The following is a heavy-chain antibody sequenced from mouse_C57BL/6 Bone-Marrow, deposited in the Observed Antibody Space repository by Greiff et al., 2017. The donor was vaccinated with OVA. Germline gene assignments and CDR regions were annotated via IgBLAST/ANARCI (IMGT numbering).Heavy chain of an antibody. V-gene: IGHV2-2*01. D-gene: IGHD1-1*01. Sequence: VKVVESGPGLVQPSQSLSITCTVSGFSLTSYGVHWVRQSPGKGLEWLGVIWSGGSTDYNAAFISRLSISKDNSKSQVFFKMISLQADDTAIYYCAANYYGRGNYFDYWGQGTTLTVSS. CDR3: AANYYGRGNYFDY. J-gene: IGHJ2*01. CDR2: IWSGGST. CDR1: GFSLTSYG.